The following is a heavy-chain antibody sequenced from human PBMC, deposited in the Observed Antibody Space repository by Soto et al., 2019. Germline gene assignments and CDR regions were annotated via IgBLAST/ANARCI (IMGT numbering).Heavy chain of an antibody. Sequence: ASVKVSCKASGYAFTSYGISWVRQAPGQGLEWMGWISAYNGNTNYAQKLQGRVTMTTDTSTSTAYMELRSLRSDDTAVYYCARDGIVVVVAATPPYYYGMDVWGQGTTVTVSS. CDR1: GYAFTSYG. D-gene: IGHD2-15*01. CDR2: ISAYNGNT. V-gene: IGHV1-18*04. J-gene: IGHJ6*02. CDR3: ARDGIVVVVAATPPYYYGMDV.